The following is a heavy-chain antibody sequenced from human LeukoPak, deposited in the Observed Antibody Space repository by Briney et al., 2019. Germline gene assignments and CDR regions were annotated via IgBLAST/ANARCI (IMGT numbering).Heavy chain of an antibody. Sequence: PGGSLRLSCAASGFTVSSNYMSWVRQAPGKGLEWVGRIKSKTDGGTADYAAPGKGRFTISRDDSKNTMYLQMNSLKTEDTAVYYCARAVDSGYDSDYYGMDVWGQGTTVTVSS. CDR1: GFTVSSNY. V-gene: IGHV3-15*01. J-gene: IGHJ6*02. CDR2: IKSKTDGGTA. CDR3: ARAVDSGYDSDYYGMDV. D-gene: IGHD5-12*01.